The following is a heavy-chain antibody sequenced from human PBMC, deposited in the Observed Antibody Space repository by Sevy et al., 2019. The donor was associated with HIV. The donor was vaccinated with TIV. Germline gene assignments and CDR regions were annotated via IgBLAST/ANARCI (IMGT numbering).Heavy chain of an antibody. J-gene: IGHJ4*02. CDR1: GYSFTSYW. CDR2: IYPGDSDT. V-gene: IGHV5-51*01. CDR3: ARLPYCGGDCYNGFDY. Sequence: GESLKISCKGSGYSFTSYWIGWVRQMPGKGLEWMGIIYPGDSDTRYSPSFQGQVTISADKSISTAYLQWRSLKASDTAMYYCARLPYCGGDCYNGFDYWGQGTLVTVSS. D-gene: IGHD2-21*02.